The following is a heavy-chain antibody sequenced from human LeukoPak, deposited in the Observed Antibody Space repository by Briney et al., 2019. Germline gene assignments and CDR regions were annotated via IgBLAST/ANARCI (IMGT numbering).Heavy chain of an antibody. CDR1: GGSISSSSYY. V-gene: IGHV4-39*07. CDR2: IYYSGST. J-gene: IGHJ3*02. CDR3: ARDVTAAAGRTDTFDI. Sequence: SETLSLTCTVSGGSISSSSYYWGWIRQPPGKGLEWIGSIYYSGSTYYNPSLKSRVTISVDTSKNQFSLKLSSVTAADTAVYYCARDVTAAAGRTDTFDIWGQGAMVTVSS. D-gene: IGHD6-13*01.